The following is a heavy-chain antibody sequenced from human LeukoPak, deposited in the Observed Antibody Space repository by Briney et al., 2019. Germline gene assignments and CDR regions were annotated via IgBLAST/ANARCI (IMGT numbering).Heavy chain of an antibody. V-gene: IGHV4-39*01. CDR3: ARGIGS. Sequence: SETLFLTCTVPRGPISSSSYYWDWSRQPPGKGLEWIGSIYYSGSTYYNPSLKSRVTISVDTSKNQFSLKLSSVTAADTAVYYCARGIGSWGQGTLVTVSS. J-gene: IGHJ4*02. CDR2: IYYSGST. CDR1: RGPISSSSYY.